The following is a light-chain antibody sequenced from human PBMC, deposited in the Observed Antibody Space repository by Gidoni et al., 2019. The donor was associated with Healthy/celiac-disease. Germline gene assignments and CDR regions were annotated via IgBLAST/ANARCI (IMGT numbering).Light chain of an antibody. Sequence: DIVMTQSPDSLAVSLGERATIHCKSSQSVLYSSNNKNYLALYQQKPGQPPKLLIYWASTRESGVPDRFSGSGSGTDFTLTISSLQAEDVAVYYCQQYYSTPLTFGGGTKVEIK. CDR2: WAS. J-gene: IGKJ4*01. CDR3: QQYYSTPLT. V-gene: IGKV4-1*01. CDR1: QSVLYSSNNKNY.